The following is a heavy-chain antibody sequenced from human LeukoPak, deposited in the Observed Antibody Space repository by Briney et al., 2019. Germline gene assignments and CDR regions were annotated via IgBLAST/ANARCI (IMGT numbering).Heavy chain of an antibody. J-gene: IGHJ4*02. V-gene: IGHV3-9*01. Sequence: GRSLRLSCAPSGFTFDDYAMHWVRQAPGKGLEWVSGISWIRGSIGYADSVRGRFTISRDNAKNSLYLQTNSLRAEDTALYYCAKGANYGSPNRYYFDYWGQGTLVTVSS. CDR1: GFTFDDYA. CDR3: AKGANYGSPNRYYFDY. CDR2: ISWIRGSI. D-gene: IGHD3-10*01.